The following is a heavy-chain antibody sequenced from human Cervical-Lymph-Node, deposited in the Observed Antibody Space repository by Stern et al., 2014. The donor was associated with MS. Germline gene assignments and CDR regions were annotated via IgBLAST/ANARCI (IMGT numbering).Heavy chain of an antibody. CDR2: IITSYGTT. D-gene: IGHD5-18*01. V-gene: IGHV1-69*01. Sequence: QVQLVESGAEVKKPGSSVQVSCKASGGTSNSHAISWVRQAPGQGLEWMGGIITSYGTTNYAEKFQGRVTITADESTSTAYMELRSLRSEDTAVYYCARDWYSYGSAYYYGLDVWGQGTALTVSS. CDR3: ARDWYSYGSAYYYGLDV. J-gene: IGHJ6*02. CDR1: GGTSNSHA.